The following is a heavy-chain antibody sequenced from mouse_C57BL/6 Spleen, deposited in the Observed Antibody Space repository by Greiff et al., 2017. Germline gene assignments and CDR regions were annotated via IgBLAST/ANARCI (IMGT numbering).Heavy chain of an antibody. CDR1: GYTFTSYG. Sequence: VQLQQSGAELARPGASVKLSCKASGYTFTSYGISWVKQRTGQGLEWIGEIYPRCGNTYYNEKFKGKATLTADKSSSTAYMELRSLTSEDSAVYFCARPYDYDGWCAYWGQGTLVTVSA. D-gene: IGHD2-4*01. CDR3: ARPYDYDGWCAY. J-gene: IGHJ3*01. CDR2: IYPRCGNT. V-gene: IGHV1-81*01.